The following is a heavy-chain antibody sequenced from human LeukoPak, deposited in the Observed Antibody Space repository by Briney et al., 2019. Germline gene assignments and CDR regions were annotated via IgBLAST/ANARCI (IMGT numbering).Heavy chain of an antibody. CDR2: VYPDDSDT. CDR1: GYRFTSYW. Sequence: AGESLKISCKASGYRFTSYWIGWVRQMPGKGLEWMGIVYPDDSDTRYSPSFQGQVTISADKSISTAYLQLNSLKASDTAMYYCARHSDYYGSGSYPDPEYWGQGTLVTVSS. CDR3: ARHSDYYGSGSYPDPEY. D-gene: IGHD3-10*01. J-gene: IGHJ4*02. V-gene: IGHV5-51*01.